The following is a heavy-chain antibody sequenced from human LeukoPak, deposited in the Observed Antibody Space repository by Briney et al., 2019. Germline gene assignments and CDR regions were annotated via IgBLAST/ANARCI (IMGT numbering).Heavy chain of an antibody. Sequence: PGGSLRLSCAASGFTFSSYAMSWVRQAPGNGREWVSAISGGGSSTYYAGSVRGRFTTSRDNSKRTLYLQMNSLRVEDTAVYYCAPLAANIFDYWGQGTLVTASS. V-gene: IGHV3-23*01. CDR1: GFTFSSYA. CDR2: ISGGGSST. CDR3: APLAANIFDY. D-gene: IGHD6-25*01. J-gene: IGHJ4*02.